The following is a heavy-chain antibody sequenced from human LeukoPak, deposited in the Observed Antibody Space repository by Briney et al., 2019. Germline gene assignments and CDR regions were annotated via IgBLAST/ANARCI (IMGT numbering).Heavy chain of an antibody. V-gene: IGHV4-61*01. Sequence: SETLCLTCTVSGGSISSGSYYWSWIRQPPGKGLEWIVYIYYSGSTNYNPSLKSRVTISVDTSKNQFSLKLSSVTAADTAVYYCAREMDDYVWGRLSGGAFDIWGQGTMVTVSS. D-gene: IGHD3-16*01. CDR1: GGSISSGSYY. J-gene: IGHJ3*02. CDR3: AREMDDYVWGRLSGGAFDI. CDR2: IYYSGST.